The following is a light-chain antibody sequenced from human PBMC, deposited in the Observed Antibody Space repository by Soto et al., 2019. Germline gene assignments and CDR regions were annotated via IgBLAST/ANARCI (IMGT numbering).Light chain of an antibody. J-gene: IGLJ3*02. CDR1: SSDVGSYNR. V-gene: IGLV2-18*02. CDR2: EVS. CDR3: SSYTSSSTLV. Sequence: QSALTQPPSVSGSPGQSFTISCTGTSSDVGSYNRVSWYQQPPGTAPKLMIYEVSNRPSGVPDRFSGSKSGNTASLTISGLQAEDEDDYYCSSYTSSSTLVFGGGTKLTVL.